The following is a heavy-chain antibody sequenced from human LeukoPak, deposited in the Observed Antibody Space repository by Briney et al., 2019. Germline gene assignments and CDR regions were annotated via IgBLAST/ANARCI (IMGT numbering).Heavy chain of an antibody. CDR3: ARHRTLEPFDY. Sequence: PSETLSLICTVSGGSISSSSYYWGWIRQPPGKGLEWIGSIYYTGTTNYNPSLRSGVTISIDTSKNQFSLRLSSVTAADTAVYYCARHRTLEPFDYWGQGTLVTVSS. CDR2: IYYTGTT. CDR1: GGSISSSSYY. V-gene: IGHV4-39*01. J-gene: IGHJ4*02. D-gene: IGHD1-1*01.